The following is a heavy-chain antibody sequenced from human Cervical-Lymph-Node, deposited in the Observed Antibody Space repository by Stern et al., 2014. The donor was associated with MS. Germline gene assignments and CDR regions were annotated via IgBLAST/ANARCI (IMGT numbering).Heavy chain of an antibody. CDR2: IYQDGST. V-gene: IGHV4-59*01. D-gene: IGHD2-15*01. J-gene: IGHJ5*02. CDR1: GGSINNYY. CDR3: ARVDDCSGGTCFSTSWFDP. Sequence: QVQLQESGPGLVQPSETLSLTCTVSGGSINNYYWSWIRQPPGKGLEWIGYIYQDGSTKYSPSLKGRVTISLHPSKKQFSLRLTSVTAADTAVYYCARVDDCSGGTCFSTSWFDPWGQGTLVTVSS.